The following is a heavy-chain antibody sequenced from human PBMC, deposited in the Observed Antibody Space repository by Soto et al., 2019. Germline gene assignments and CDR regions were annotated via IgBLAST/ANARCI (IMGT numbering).Heavy chain of an antibody. CDR3: ARARTVDQYYYMDV. V-gene: IGHV3-33*01. CDR2: IWHDGSNK. Sequence: GGSLRLSCAASGFTFSSYAMHWVRQAPGKGLEWVALIWHDGSNKHYADSVKGRFTISRDNSKNTLYLQMNSLRAEDTAVYYCARARTVDQYYYMDVWGKGTTVTVSS. J-gene: IGHJ6*03. CDR1: GFTFSSYA. D-gene: IGHD2-2*01.